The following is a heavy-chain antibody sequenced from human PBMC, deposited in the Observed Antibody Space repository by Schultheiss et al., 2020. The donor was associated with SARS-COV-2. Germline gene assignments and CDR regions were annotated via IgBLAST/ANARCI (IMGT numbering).Heavy chain of an antibody. CDR2: IYYSGST. J-gene: IGHJ6*02. CDR1: GGSVSSGSYY. Sequence: SETLSLTCTVSGGSVSSGSYYWSWIRQHPGKGLEWIGYIYYSGSTYYNPSLKSRVTISVDTSKNQFSLKLSSVTAADTAVYYCARGAITIFGVVAYGMDVWGQGTTVTVSS. D-gene: IGHD3-3*01. V-gene: IGHV4-31*03. CDR3: ARGAITIFGVVAYGMDV.